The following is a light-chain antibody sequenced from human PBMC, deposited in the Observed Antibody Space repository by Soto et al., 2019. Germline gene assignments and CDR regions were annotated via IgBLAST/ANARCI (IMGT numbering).Light chain of an antibody. CDR1: SSDVGGYNY. V-gene: IGLV2-14*01. J-gene: IGLJ3*02. CDR2: EVN. CDR3: SSYTSSSTQV. Sequence: QSALTQPASASGSPGQSITISCTGTSSDVGGYNYVSWYQHHPGKAPKLMIYEVNNRPSGVSDRFSGSKSGNTASLTISGLQAEDEADYYCSSYTSSSTQVFGGGTKLTVL.